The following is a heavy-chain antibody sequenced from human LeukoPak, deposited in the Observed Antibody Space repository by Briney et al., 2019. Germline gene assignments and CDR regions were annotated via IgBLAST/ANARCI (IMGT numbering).Heavy chain of an antibody. CDR2: SGSGGSP. V-gene: IGHV3-23*01. D-gene: IGHD6-13*01. CDR1: GFTFTNYA. Sequence: GGSLRLSCAASGFTFTNYAMSWVRQAPGKGLEWVSTSGSGGSPFYADSVKGRFTISRDNSRNTLYLQMNSLRVEDTAVYYCAKGGSSWYPGFDYWGQGTLVTVSS. J-gene: IGHJ4*02. CDR3: AKGGSSWYPGFDY.